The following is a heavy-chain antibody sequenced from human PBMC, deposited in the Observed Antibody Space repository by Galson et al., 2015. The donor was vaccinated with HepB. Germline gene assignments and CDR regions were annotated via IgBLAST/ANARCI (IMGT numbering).Heavy chain of an antibody. Sequence: SVKVSCKASGGTFSSYTISWVRQAPGQGLEWMGWISAYNGNTNYAQKLQGRVTMTTDTSTSTAYMELSRLRSDDTAVYYCARWDYYDSSGYISGIDYWGQGTLVTVSS. J-gene: IGHJ4*02. CDR1: GGTFSSYT. CDR2: ISAYNGNT. CDR3: ARWDYYDSSGYISGIDY. V-gene: IGHV1-18*01. D-gene: IGHD3-22*01.